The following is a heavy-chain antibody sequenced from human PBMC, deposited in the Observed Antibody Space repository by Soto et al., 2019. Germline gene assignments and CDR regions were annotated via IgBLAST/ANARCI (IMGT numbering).Heavy chain of an antibody. CDR1: GFTFSNAW. J-gene: IGHJ4*02. CDR2: IYSKTDGGTT. V-gene: IGHV3-15*01. CDR3: TTEVYTLRSDY. D-gene: IGHD2-8*01. Sequence: GGSLRLSCAASGFTFSNAWMSWVRQAPGKGLEWVGRIYSKTDGGTTEYAAPVKGRFTISRDDSENTLYLQMSSLKTEDTAVYYCTTEVYTLRSDYWGQGTLVTVSS.